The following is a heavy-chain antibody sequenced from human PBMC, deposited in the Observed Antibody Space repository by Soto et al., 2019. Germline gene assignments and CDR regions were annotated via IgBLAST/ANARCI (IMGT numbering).Heavy chain of an antibody. D-gene: IGHD2-15*01. CDR2: ISYDGSNK. CDR1: GFTFSSYA. J-gene: IGHJ6*01. CDR3: ARVVRNCSGGSCYHFYYYYGMDV. V-gene: IGHV3-30-3*01. Sequence: QVQLVESGGGVVQPGRSLRLSCAASGFTFSSYAMHWVRQAPGKGLEWVAVISYDGSNKYYADSVKGRFTISRDNSKNTLYLQMNSLRAEDTAVYYCARVVRNCSGGSCYHFYYYYGMDVW.